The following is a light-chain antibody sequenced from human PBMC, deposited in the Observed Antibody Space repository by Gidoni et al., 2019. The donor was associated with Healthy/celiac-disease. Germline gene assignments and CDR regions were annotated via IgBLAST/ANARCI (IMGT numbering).Light chain of an antibody. V-gene: IGKV3-15*01. CDR1: QSVSSN. CDR3: QQYNNWPQT. CDR2: GAS. J-gene: IGKJ1*01. Sequence: EIVMTQSPATLSVSPGESATLSCRASQSVSSNLAWYQQKPGQAPRLLIYGASTRATGIPARFSGSGSGTEFTLTISSLQSEDLAVYYCQQYNNWPQTCXQXTKVEIK.